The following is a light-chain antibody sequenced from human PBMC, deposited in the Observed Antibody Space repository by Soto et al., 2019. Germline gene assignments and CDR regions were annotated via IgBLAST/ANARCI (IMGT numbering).Light chain of an antibody. Sequence: EIVLTQSPGTLSLSPGERATLSCRASQSVSSSYLAWYQQKPGQAPRLLIYGASTRATGVPARFSGSGSGTGFTLTITSLQSEDFAVYYCQHYNNWPFTFGPGTKVDIK. CDR3: QHYNNWPFT. CDR2: GAS. V-gene: IGKV3-15*01. CDR1: QSVSSSY. J-gene: IGKJ3*01.